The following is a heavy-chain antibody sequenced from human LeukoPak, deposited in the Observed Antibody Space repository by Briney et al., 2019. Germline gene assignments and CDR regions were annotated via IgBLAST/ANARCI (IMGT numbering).Heavy chain of an antibody. Sequence: GSLRLSCAASGFTFSSYAMNWVRQAPGKGLEWIGSIYYSGSTYYNPSLKSRVTISVDTSKNQFSLKLSSATAADTAVYYCARDIAGSGSYFDYWGQGTLVTVSS. CDR1: GFTFSSYA. CDR3: ARDIAGSGSYFDY. CDR2: IYYSGST. D-gene: IGHD3-10*01. V-gene: IGHV4-39*07. J-gene: IGHJ4*02.